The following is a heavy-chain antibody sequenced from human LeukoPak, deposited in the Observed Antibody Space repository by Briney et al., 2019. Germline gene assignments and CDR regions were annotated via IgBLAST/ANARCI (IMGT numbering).Heavy chain of an antibody. J-gene: IGHJ3*01. Sequence: GASVTVSCKASGDTFSNYVISWFRQAPGQRPEWMGGITPMFGSTYFTQKFQGRVTFTADDSTTTAYMELSSLKFDDTAVYYCARDDPDVVVIPGAADVWGQGTLVTVSS. CDR1: GDTFSNYV. CDR2: ITPMFGST. V-gene: IGHV1-69*13. D-gene: IGHD2-21*01. CDR3: ARDDPDVVVIPGAADV.